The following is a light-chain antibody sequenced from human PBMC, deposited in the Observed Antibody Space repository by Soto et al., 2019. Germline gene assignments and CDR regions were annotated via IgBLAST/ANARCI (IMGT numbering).Light chain of an antibody. CDR1: QSIRRW. V-gene: IGKV1-5*01. CDR3: QQYDSYPWT. J-gene: IGKJ1*01. Sequence: DIHMTHSPSTLSASVEDSVTSTFRASQSIRRWLAWYQQKPGTAPHILIYDASGLERGVPSRFSGSGSGTEFTLTIGNLQPEDFATYYCQQYDSYPWTFGQGTKVDI. CDR2: DAS.